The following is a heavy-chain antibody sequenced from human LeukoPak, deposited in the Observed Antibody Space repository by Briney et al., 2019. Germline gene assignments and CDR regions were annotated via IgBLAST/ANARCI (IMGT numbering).Heavy chain of an antibody. V-gene: IGHV3-74*01. J-gene: IGHJ5*02. CDR1: GITFGNNW. CDR3: ARDVPHNWFDT. CDR2: ISSDGGGA. Sequence: GGSLRLSCAASGITFGNNWMHWVRQGPGKGLVWISRISSDGGGAIYADSVKGRFTVSRDNAKNTLYLQMNSLRAEDTAVYYCARDVPHNWFDTWGQGTLVTVSS.